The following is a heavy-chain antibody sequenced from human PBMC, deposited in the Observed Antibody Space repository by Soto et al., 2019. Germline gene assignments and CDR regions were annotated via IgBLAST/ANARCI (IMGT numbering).Heavy chain of an antibody. V-gene: IGHV1-2*04. Sequence: QVQLVQSGAEVRKPGASVTVSCGSSGDSFNDYYIHWVRQAPGQGFEWMGWINPNGGVTKYAQKFQGWVSMTRDTSIRTVYMQLSRLRSDDTAVYYCARESGGATATLDYYYFYMDVWGTGTTVTFSS. D-gene: IGHD5-12*01. CDR3: ARESGGATATLDYYYFYMDV. CDR1: GDSFNDYY. CDR2: INPNGGVT. J-gene: IGHJ6*03.